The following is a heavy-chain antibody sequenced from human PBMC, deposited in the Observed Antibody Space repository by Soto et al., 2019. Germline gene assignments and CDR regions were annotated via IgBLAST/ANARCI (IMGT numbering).Heavy chain of an antibody. Sequence: GGSLRLSCAASGFTFSSYGMHWVRQAPGKGLEWVAVIWYDGSNKYYADSVKGRFTISRDNSKNTLYLQMNSLRAEDTAVYYCARDNQEEYSSSIGGFDPWGQGTLVTVSS. D-gene: IGHD6-6*01. J-gene: IGHJ5*02. V-gene: IGHV3-33*01. CDR3: ARDNQEEYSSSIGGFDP. CDR2: IWYDGSNK. CDR1: GFTFSSYG.